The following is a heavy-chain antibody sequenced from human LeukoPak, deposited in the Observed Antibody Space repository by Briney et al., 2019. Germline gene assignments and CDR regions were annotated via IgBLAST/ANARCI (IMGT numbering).Heavy chain of an antibody. J-gene: IGHJ6*02. CDR3: ATYINWVAGDV. CDR1: GFTFSESW. D-gene: IGHD1-1*01. V-gene: IGHV3-7*01. CDR2: INHEGGGI. Sequence: PGGSLRLSCAASGFTFSESWMSWVRQVPGQGLEWVAHINHEGGGIQYVDSVKGRFTISRDNAKGSVYLQMNSLGAEDTAIYHCATYINWVAGDVWGQGTTVIVSS.